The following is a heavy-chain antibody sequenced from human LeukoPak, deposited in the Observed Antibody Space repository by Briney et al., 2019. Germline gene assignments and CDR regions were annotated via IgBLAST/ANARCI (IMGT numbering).Heavy chain of an antibody. CDR3: ARNYNDYDNWFDP. Sequence: SQTLSLTCTVSGGSISSGGYYWSWIRQHPGKGLEWIGYIYYSGSTYYNPSLKSRVTISVDTSKNQFSLKLSSVTAADTAVYYCARNYNDYDNWFDPWGQGTLVTVSS. V-gene: IGHV4-31*03. J-gene: IGHJ5*02. CDR2: IYYSGST. D-gene: IGHD4-11*01. CDR1: GGSISSGGYY.